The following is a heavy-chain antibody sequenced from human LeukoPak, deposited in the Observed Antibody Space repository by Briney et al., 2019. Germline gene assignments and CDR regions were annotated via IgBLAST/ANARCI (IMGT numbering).Heavy chain of an antibody. V-gene: IGHV3-73*01. Sequence: PGGSLRLSCAASGVTFSGSAMHGVRQASGKGLEWVGRIRSKANSYPTAYAASVKGRFTISRDDSKHTAYLQMNSLKPEDTAVYYCTSGRRGSGSYHYYYYMDVWGKGTTVTVSS. CDR2: IRSKANSYPT. D-gene: IGHD3-10*01. CDR1: GVTFSGSA. CDR3: TSGRRGSGSYHYYYYMDV. J-gene: IGHJ6*03.